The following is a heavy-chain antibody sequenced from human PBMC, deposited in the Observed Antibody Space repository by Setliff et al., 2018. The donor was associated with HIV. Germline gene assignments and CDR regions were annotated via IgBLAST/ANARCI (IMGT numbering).Heavy chain of an antibody. CDR2: MNPNSGVS. J-gene: IGHJ6*02. CDR1: GHTFTNYD. Sequence: GASVKVSCKPPGHTFTNYDIHWMRRAPGQGLEWMGWMNPNSGVSGYALKFHDRVTMTRDTSITTLYMELSSLTSEDTAVYYCARGKGAGGVIITGGLDVWGQGTTVTV. V-gene: IGHV1-8*01. D-gene: IGHD3-10*01. CDR3: ARGKGAGGVIITGGLDV.